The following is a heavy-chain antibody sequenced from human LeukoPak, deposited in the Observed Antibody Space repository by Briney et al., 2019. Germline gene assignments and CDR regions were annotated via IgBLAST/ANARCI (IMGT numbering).Heavy chain of an antibody. J-gene: IGHJ6*03. V-gene: IGHV1-46*01. CDR1: GYTFSNYG. CDR3: ARDPGEWLVTYYYYTDV. Sequence: ASVKVSCKASGYTFSNYGISWVRQAPGQGLEWMGIINPSGGSTSYAQKFQGRVTMTRDTSTSTVYMELSSLRSEDTAVYYCARDPGEWLVTYYYYTDVWGKGTTVTISS. CDR2: INPSGGST. D-gene: IGHD6-19*01.